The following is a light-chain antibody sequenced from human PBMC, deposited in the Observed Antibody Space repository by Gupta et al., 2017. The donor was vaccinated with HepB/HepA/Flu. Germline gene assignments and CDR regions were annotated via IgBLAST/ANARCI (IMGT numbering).Light chain of an antibody. Sequence: SXXXTXPXSVSVAXXKTARITCGRNNIGNKSVHWYQQKPGQAPVLVMYYDSGRPSGIPERFSGSNFGNTATLTISRVEAGDEADYFCQVWDGSSYHVVFGGGTKLTVL. J-gene: IGLJ2*01. CDR2: YDS. CDR1: NIGNKS. V-gene: IGLV3-21*04. CDR3: QVWDGSSYHVV.